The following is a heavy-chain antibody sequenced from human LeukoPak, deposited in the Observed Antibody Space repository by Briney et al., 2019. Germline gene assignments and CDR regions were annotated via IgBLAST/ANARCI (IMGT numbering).Heavy chain of an antibody. V-gene: IGHV1-69*13. CDR1: GGTFSSYA. Sequence: ASVKVSCEASGGTFSSYAISWVRQAPGQGLEWMGGIIPIFGTANYAQKFQGRVTITADESTSTAYMELSSLRSEDTAVYYCARETGIAAALRFDPWGQGTLVTVSS. J-gene: IGHJ5*02. CDR2: IIPIFGTA. D-gene: IGHD6-13*01. CDR3: ARETGIAAALRFDP.